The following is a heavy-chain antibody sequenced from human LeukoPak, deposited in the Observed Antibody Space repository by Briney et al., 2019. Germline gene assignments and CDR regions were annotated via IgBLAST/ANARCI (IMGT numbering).Heavy chain of an antibody. V-gene: IGHV3-30*04. D-gene: IGHD3-10*01. J-gene: IGHJ6*02. CDR3: ARGTMVRGVMEYYYGMDV. CDR1: GITFSSYA. CDR2: ISYDGSNK. Sequence: GGSLRLSCAASGITFSSYAMHWVRQAPGKGLEWVAVISYDGSNKYYADSVKGRFTISRDNSKNTLYLQMNSLRAEDTAVYYCARGTMVRGVMEYYYGMDVWGQGTTVTVSS.